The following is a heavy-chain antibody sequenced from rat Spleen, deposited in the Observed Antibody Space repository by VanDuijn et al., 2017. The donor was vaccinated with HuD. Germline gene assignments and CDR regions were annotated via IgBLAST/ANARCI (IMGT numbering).Heavy chain of an antibody. J-gene: IGHJ2*01. Sequence: EVQLVESGGGLVQPGRSLTVSCAASGFTFSDYYMAWVRQAPTRGLEWVASIPNGGPNTYYSDSVKDRFTISRDNTKSTLYLQMNSLRSEDTATYYCARDTNYFDYWGHGVMVTVSS. V-gene: IGHV5-25*01. CDR3: ARDTNYFDY. CDR2: IPNGGPNT. CDR1: GFTFSDYY. D-gene: IGHD2-1*01.